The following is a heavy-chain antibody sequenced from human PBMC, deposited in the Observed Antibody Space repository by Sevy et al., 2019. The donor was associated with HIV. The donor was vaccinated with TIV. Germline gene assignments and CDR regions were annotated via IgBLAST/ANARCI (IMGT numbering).Heavy chain of an antibody. V-gene: IGHV3-11*01. J-gene: IGHJ6*02. D-gene: IGHD6-6*01. CDR3: ARDSSSSAPHYYYYGMDV. CDR1: GFTFSDYY. Sequence: GGCLRLSCAASGFTFSDYYMSWIRQAPGKGLEWVSYISSSGSTIYYADSVKGRFTISRDNAKNSLYLQMNSLRAEDTAVYYCARDSSSSAPHYYYYGMDVWGQGTTVTVSS. CDR2: ISSSGSTI.